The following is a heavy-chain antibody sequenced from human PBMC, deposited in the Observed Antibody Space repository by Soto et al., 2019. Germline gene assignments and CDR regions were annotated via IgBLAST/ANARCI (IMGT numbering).Heavy chain of an antibody. CDR1: GFTFSTYW. D-gene: IGHD3-3*01. CDR3: ATMRGYPDYSYYYMDV. Sequence: PGGSLRLSCATSGFTFSTYWMTWVRQAPGKGLEWVANMNQDGSERYYVDSVKGRFTISRDNAKNSLYLQMNSLRAEDTAVYYCATMRGYPDYSYYYMDVWGEGTTVTVSS. CDR2: MNQDGSER. V-gene: IGHV3-7*01. J-gene: IGHJ6*03.